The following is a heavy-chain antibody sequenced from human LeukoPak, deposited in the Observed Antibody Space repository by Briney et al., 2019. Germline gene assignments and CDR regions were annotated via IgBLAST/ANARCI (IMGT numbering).Heavy chain of an antibody. CDR2: IYYSGST. Sequence: SETLSLTCTVSGGSISSSSYYWGWIRQPPGKGLEWLGSIYYSGSTYYNPSLKSRVTISVDTSKNQFSLKLSSVTAADTAVYYCARGGPYYYDRAGDAFDIWGQGTMVTVSS. V-gene: IGHV4-39*01. CDR1: GGSISSSSYY. CDR3: ARGGPYYYDRAGDAFDI. J-gene: IGHJ3*02. D-gene: IGHD3-22*01.